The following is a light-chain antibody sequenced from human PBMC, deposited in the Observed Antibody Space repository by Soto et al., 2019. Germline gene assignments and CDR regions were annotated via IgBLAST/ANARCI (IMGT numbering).Light chain of an antibody. V-gene: IGKV3-11*01. Sequence: EIVLTQFPATLSLSPGDGATLSCRASPSVSSYLAWYPQKRGQAPRLLIYDSSNRATGIPARFSGSGSGTDFSLIISSLEPEDFAVYYCQQRSNWPLTFGGGTKVEIK. CDR3: QQRSNWPLT. CDR2: DSS. J-gene: IGKJ4*01. CDR1: PSVSSY.